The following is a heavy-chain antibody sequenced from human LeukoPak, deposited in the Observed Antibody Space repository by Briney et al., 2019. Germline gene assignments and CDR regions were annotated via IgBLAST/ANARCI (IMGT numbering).Heavy chain of an antibody. CDR1: GGSISSYY. CDR2: IYYSGST. CDR3: ARASGLLWFGNFDY. J-gene: IGHJ4*02. D-gene: IGHD3-10*01. V-gene: IGHV4-59*01. Sequence: ASETLSLTCTVSGGSISSYYWSWIRQPPGKGLEWIGYIYYSGSTNYNPSLKSRVTISVDMSKNQFSLKLSSVTAADTAVYYCARASGLLWFGNFDYWGQGTLVTVSS.